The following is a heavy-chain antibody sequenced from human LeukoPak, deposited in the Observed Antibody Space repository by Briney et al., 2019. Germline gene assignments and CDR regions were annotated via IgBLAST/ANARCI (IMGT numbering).Heavy chain of an antibody. D-gene: IGHD3-10*01. CDR1: GXSISSSSDY. J-gene: IGHJ4*02. CDR2: YSGST. V-gene: IGHV4-39*01. Sequence: PSETLSLTCTVSGXSISSSSDYWAWIRQPPGKGLEYIGSYSGSTYYNPSLKSRVTISVDTSKKQFSLKLSSVTAADTAVYYCARSSYGAGSKPYWVDYWGQGTLVTVSS. CDR3: ARSSYGAGSKPYWVDY.